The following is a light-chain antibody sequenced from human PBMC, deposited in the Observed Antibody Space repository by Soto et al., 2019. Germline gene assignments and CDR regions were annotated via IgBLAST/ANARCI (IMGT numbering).Light chain of an antibody. J-gene: IGLJ2*01. CDR1: SSNIGSNA. V-gene: IGLV1-44*01. CDR3: QSYDKSLPGLV. Sequence: QSVLTQPPSASGTPGQRVTISCSGSSSNIGSNAVTWYQHFPGTAPKVLIYSDHQRPSGVPDRFSGSKSGTSASLAISGLRAEDEADYYCQSYDKSLPGLVFGGGTKLTVL. CDR2: SDH.